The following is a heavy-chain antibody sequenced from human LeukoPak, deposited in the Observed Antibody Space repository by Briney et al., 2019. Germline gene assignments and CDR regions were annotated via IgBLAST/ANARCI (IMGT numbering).Heavy chain of an antibody. CDR2: IYYSGST. Sequence: SETLSLTCTVSGGSISSGGYYWSWIRQHPGKGLEWIGYIYYSGSTYYNPSLKSRVTISVDTSKNQFSLKLSSVTAADPAVHYCARADSALVDAFDIWGQGTMVTVSS. D-gene: IGHD4-11*01. CDR3: ARADSALVDAFDI. V-gene: IGHV4-31*03. CDR1: GGSISSGGYY. J-gene: IGHJ3*02.